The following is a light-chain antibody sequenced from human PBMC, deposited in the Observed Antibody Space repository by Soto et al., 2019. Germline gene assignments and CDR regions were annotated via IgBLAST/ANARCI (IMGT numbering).Light chain of an antibody. CDR2: EGN. CDR1: SRDVGTYNL. CDR3: CSYAGYSNV. Sequence: QSALTQPASVSGSPGQSITISCTGTSRDVGTYNLVSWYQQHPGKAPKLIIYEGNKRPSGVSNRFSGSKSGNTASLTISGLQAEDEADYYCCSYAGYSNVFGTGTKLTFL. J-gene: IGLJ1*01. V-gene: IGLV2-23*01.